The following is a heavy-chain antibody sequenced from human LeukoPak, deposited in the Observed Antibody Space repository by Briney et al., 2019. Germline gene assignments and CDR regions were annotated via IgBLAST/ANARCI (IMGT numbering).Heavy chain of an antibody. CDR1: GFTFSNYA. J-gene: IGHJ4*02. CDR2: ISFDTSDK. CDR3: ARGLLQRGGLAY. D-gene: IGHD2-15*01. Sequence: PGRSLRLSCVVSGFTFSNYAMYWVRQAPGKGLECVAFISFDTSDKYYADSVKGPFTISRDNSTNTLYLQMNSLRAEDTAVYYCARGLLQRGGLAYWGQGTPVTVSS. V-gene: IGHV3-30-3*01.